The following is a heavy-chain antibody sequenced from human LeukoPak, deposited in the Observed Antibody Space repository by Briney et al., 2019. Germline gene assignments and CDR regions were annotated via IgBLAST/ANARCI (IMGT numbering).Heavy chain of an antibody. J-gene: IGHJ1*01. V-gene: IGHV3-23*01. CDR2: ISGSGGST. D-gene: IGHD6-13*01. CDR3: ARDKLAAAPYAEYFQH. Sequence: GGSLRLSCAASGFTFSSYAMSWVRQAPGKGLEWVSAISGSGGSTYYADSVKGRFTISRDNSKNTLYLQMNSLRAEDTAVYYCARDKLAAAPYAEYFQHWGQGTLVTVSS. CDR1: GFTFSSYA.